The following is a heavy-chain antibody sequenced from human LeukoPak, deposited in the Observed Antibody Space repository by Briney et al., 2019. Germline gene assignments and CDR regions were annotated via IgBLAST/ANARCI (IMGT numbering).Heavy chain of an antibody. J-gene: IGHJ3*02. CDR3: ARDDSSGYSVDIEDAFDI. Sequence: ASVKVSCKASGGTFSSYAISWVRQAPGQGLEWMGRIIPIFGIANYAQKFQGRVTITADKSTSTAYMELSSQRSEDTAVYYCARDDSSGYSVDIEDAFDIWGQGTMVTVSS. V-gene: IGHV1-69*04. CDR1: GGTFSSYA. D-gene: IGHD3-22*01. CDR2: IIPIFGIA.